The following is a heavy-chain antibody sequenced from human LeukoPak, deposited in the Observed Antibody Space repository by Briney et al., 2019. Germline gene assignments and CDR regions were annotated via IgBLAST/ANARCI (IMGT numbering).Heavy chain of an antibody. V-gene: IGHV3-30*04. CDR1: GFTFSSYA. Sequence: GRSLRLSCAASGFTFSSYAMHWVRQAPGKGLEWVAVISYDGSNKYYADSVKGRFTISRDNSKNTLYLQMNSLRAEDTAVYYCARDDGVTTVTTEPDYWGQGTLVNVSS. J-gene: IGHJ4*02. CDR3: ARDDGVTTVTTEPDY. D-gene: IGHD4-17*01. CDR2: ISYDGSNK.